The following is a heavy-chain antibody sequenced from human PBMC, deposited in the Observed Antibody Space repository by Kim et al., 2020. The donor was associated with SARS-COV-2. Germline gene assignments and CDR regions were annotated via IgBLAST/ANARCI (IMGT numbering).Heavy chain of an antibody. V-gene: IGHV1-3*01. D-gene: IGHD6-13*01. CDR1: GYTFTSYA. CDR3: ARGGGIAAAVGY. CDR2: INAGNGNT. Sequence: ASVKVSCKASGYTFTSYAMHWVRQAPGQRLEWMGWINAGNGNTKYSQKFQGRVTITRDTSASTAYMELSSLRSEDTAVYYCARGGGIAAAVGYWGQGTLVTVSS. J-gene: IGHJ4*02.